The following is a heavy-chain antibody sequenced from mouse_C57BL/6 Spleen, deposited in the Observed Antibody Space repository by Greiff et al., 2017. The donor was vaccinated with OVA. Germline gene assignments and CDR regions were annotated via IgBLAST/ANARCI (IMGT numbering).Heavy chain of an antibody. CDR1: GFSLSTSGMG. Sequence: QVTLQESGPGILQSSQTLSLTCSSSGFSLSTSGMGVSWIRQPSGKGLEWLVHIYWDDDKRYNPFLKRRITISKDTSRNPVFLKLTSVDTAVTATDYCARTAQAAFAYWGQGTLVTVSA. D-gene: IGHD3-2*02. CDR3: ARTAQAAFAY. CDR2: IYWDDDK. J-gene: IGHJ3*01. V-gene: IGHV8-12*01.